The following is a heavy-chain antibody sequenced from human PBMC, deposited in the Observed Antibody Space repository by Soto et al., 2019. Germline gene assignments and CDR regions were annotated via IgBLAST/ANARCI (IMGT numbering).Heavy chain of an antibody. CDR1: GYTFTGYY. CDR3: ARGDDYYDSSGNGDAFDI. D-gene: IGHD3-22*01. J-gene: IGHJ3*02. CDR2: INPNSGGT. V-gene: IGHV1-2*04. Sequence: ASVKVSCKASGYTFTGYYMHWVRQAPGQGLEWMGWINPNSGGTNYAQKFQGWVTMTRDTSISTAYMELSRLRSDDTAVYYCARGDDYYDSSGNGDAFDIWGKGTMGSV.